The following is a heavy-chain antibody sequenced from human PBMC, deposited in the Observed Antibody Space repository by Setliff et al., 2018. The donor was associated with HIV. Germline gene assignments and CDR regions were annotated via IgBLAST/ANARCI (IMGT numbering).Heavy chain of an antibody. CDR1: GFTFSNYA. V-gene: IGHV3-23*01. CDR2: ISGSGDST. J-gene: IGHJ4*02. CDR3: AKDRKDSGSYPYFDY. Sequence: GGSLRLSCAASGFTFSNYAMSWVRQAPGKGLDWVSVISGSGDSTYYADSVKGRFTISRDNSKNTLSLQMNSLRAEDTAVYYCAKDRKDSGSYPYFDYWGQGILVTVS. D-gene: IGHD1-26*01.